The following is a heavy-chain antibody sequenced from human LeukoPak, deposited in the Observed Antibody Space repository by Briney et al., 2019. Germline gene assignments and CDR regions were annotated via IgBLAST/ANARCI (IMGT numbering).Heavy chain of an antibody. Sequence: GASVKVSCKASGYTFTSYGISWVRQAPGQGLKWMGWISAYNGNTNYAQKLQGRVTMTTDTSTSTAYMELRSLRSDDTAVYYCARPVVPARSSWFNPWGQGTLVTVSS. CDR1: GYTFTSYG. CDR3: ARPVVPARSSWFNP. J-gene: IGHJ5*02. D-gene: IGHD2-2*01. V-gene: IGHV1-18*01. CDR2: ISAYNGNT.